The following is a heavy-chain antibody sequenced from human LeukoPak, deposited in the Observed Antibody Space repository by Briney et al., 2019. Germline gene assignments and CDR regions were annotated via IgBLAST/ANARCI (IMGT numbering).Heavy chain of an antibody. J-gene: IGHJ4*02. V-gene: IGHV3-48*01. CDR1: GFTFSTYT. CDR3: ARGTNGLWDY. CDR2: IGSTSSNI. D-gene: IGHD2-8*01. Sequence: PGGSLRLSCTGSGFTFSTYTMNWVRQAPGKGLEWVASIGSTSSNINYADSVEGRFTISRDNAKNSLYLQMNGLTAEDTAVYYCARGTNGLWDYWGQGTLVTVSS.